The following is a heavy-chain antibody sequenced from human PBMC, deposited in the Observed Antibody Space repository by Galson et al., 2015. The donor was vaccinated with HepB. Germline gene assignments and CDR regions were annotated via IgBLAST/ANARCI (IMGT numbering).Heavy chain of an antibody. V-gene: IGHV3-30*18. D-gene: IGHD3-16*02. J-gene: IGHJ6*02. CDR2: ISYDGSNK. CDR1: GFTFSSYG. Sequence: SLRLSCAASGFTFSSYGMHWVRQAPGKGLEWVAIISYDGSNKYYADSVKGRFTISRDDSKKTLYLQMNSLRGEDTAVYYCAKEDYDYVWGSDRYHLYGMDVWGQGTTVTVSS. CDR3: AKEDYDYVWGSDRYHLYGMDV.